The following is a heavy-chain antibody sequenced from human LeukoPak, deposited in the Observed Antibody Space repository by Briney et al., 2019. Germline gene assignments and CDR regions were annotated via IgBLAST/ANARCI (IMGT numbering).Heavy chain of an antibody. D-gene: IGHD4-17*01. Sequence: PGGSLRLSCAASGFTFSSYGMHWVRQAPGKGLEWVAVIWYDGSNKYYADSVKGRFTISRDNSKNTLYLQMNSLRAEDTAVYYCARDQTTVSTDLAYWGQGTLVTVSS. CDR2: IWYDGSNK. CDR3: ARDQTTVSTDLAY. V-gene: IGHV3-33*01. CDR1: GFTFSSYG. J-gene: IGHJ4*02.